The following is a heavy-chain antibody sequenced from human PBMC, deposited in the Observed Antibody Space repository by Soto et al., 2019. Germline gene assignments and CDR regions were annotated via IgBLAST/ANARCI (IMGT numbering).Heavy chain of an antibody. J-gene: IGHJ4*01. Sequence: QVLLVESGGGVVQPGRSLRLSCVASRFSLTSFAIHWVRQAPGKGLEWVALISHDGSKTFYAESVEGRFTISRDNSKNVVFLQMNSLRPEDTAVYYCAKEIAVAGDLDYWGHGTLVTVSS. CDR2: ISHDGSKT. CDR3: AKEIAVAGDLDY. V-gene: IGHV3-30*18. D-gene: IGHD6-19*01. CDR1: RFSLTSFA.